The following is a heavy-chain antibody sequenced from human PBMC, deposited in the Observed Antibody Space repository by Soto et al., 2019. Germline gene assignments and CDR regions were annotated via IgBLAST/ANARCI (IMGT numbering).Heavy chain of an antibody. Sequence: PGESLKISCKGSGYSFTSYWIGWVRQMPGKGLEWMGTIYPGDSDTRYSPSFQGQVTISADKSISTAYLQWSSLKASDTAMYYCARLRAIFGVVNQRDAFDIWGQGTMVTVS. J-gene: IGHJ3*02. V-gene: IGHV5-51*01. CDR2: IYPGDSDT. CDR1: GYSFTSYW. CDR3: ARLRAIFGVVNQRDAFDI. D-gene: IGHD3-3*01.